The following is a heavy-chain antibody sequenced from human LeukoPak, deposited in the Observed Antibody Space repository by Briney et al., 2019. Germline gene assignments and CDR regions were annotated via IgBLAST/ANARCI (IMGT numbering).Heavy chain of an antibody. D-gene: IGHD3-10*01. V-gene: IGHV1-2*02. CDR1: GYTFNGHY. CDR2: INPNSGGT. CDR3: ARDAGPMVRGVIDYYYYMDV. Sequence: ASVKVSCKAFGYTFNGHYIHWVRQAPGQGLEWMGWINPNSGGTNYAQKFQGRATMTRDTSISTAYMELSRLRSDDTAVYYCARDAGPMVRGVIDYYYYMDVWGKGTTVTISS. J-gene: IGHJ6*03.